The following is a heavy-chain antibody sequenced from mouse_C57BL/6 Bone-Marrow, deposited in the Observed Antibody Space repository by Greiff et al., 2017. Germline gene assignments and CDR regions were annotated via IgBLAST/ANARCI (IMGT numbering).Heavy chain of an antibody. V-gene: IGHV1-64*01. CDR2: IHPNSGST. CDR3: ARRNYGYAMDY. J-gene: IGHJ4*01. Sequence: QVQLQQPGAELVKPGASVKLSCKASGYTFTSYWMHWVKQRPGQGLEWIGMIHPNSGSTNYNEKFKSKATLTVDKSSSTAYMQLSSLTSEDSAVDYCARRNYGYAMDYWGLGTSVTVSS. D-gene: IGHD2-4*01. CDR1: GYTFTSYW.